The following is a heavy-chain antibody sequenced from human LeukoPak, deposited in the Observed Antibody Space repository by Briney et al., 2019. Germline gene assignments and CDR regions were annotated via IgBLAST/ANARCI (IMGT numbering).Heavy chain of an antibody. J-gene: IGHJ4*02. Sequence: SETLSLTCTVSGGSISSYHWSWIRQPPGKGLEWIGYIYTSGSTNYNPSLKSRVTISVDTYKNQFSLKLSSVTAADTAVYYCARQLGYYYDSSGYFDYWGQGTLVTVSS. CDR2: IYTSGST. V-gene: IGHV4-4*09. CDR3: ARQLGYYYDSSGYFDY. CDR1: GGSISSYH. D-gene: IGHD3-22*01.